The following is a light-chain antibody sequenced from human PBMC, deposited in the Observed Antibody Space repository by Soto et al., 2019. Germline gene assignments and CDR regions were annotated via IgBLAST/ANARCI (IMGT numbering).Light chain of an antibody. CDR2: FDA. J-gene: IGLJ2*01. Sequence: SYELTQPPSVSVAPGKTARITCRGDDIGSKSVHWYQQKPGQAPVLVIYFDADRPSVIPERFSGSNSGNTATLTINRVEAGDEADYYCQVWDSSSDHVVFGGGTKLTVL. V-gene: IGLV3-21*04. CDR3: QVWDSSSDHVV. CDR1: DIGSKS.